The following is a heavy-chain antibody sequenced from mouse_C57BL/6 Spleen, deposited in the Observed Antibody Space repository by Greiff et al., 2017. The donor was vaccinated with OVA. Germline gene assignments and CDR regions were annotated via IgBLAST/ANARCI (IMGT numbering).Heavy chain of an antibody. J-gene: IGHJ3*01. D-gene: IGHD2-5*01. CDR3: ASFYSNFAY. V-gene: IGHV5-17*01. CDR2: ISSGSSTI. Sequence: EVKLVESGGGLVKPGGSLKLSCAASGFTFSDYGMHWVRQAPEKGLEWVAYISSGSSTIYYADTVKGRFTISRDNAKNTLFLQMTSLRSEDTAMYYCASFYSNFAYWGQGTLVTVSA. CDR1: GFTFSDYG.